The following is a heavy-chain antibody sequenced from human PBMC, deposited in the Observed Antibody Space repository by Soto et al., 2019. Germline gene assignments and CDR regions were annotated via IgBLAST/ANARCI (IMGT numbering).Heavy chain of an antibody. J-gene: IGHJ4*02. Sequence: PGGSLRLSCAASGFTFNKHGMHWVRQAPGKGLEWVAVISYDGSNQYYADSVKGRFTISRDNSKNTLYLQMTTLRREDAALYYCAKAHGYSSGWRADSWGQGTRVTVSS. CDR3: AKAHGYSSGWRADS. CDR1: GFTFNKHG. D-gene: IGHD6-19*01. V-gene: IGHV3-30*18. CDR2: ISYDGSNQ.